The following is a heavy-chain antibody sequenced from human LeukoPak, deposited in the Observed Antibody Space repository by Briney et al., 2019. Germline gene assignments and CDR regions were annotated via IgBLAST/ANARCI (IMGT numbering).Heavy chain of an antibody. CDR1: GGSISSYY. CDR2: IYYSGST. D-gene: IGHD2-2*01. Sequence: SETLSLTCFVAGGSISSYYWSWIRQPPGKGLEWIGYIYYSGSTNYNPSLKSRVTISVDTSKNQFSLKLSSVTAADTAVYYCARERWTAQYQLLSYWYFDLWGRGTLVTVSS. J-gene: IGHJ2*01. CDR3: ARERWTAQYQLLSYWYFDL. V-gene: IGHV4-59*01.